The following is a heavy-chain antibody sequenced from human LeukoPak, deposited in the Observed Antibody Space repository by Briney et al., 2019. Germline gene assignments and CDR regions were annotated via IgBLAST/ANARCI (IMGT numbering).Heavy chain of an antibody. CDR2: ISSSGSTI. D-gene: IGHD6-6*01. CDR3: ARERAIAARPRGFDY. V-gene: IGHV3-48*03. Sequence: GGSLRLSCAASGFTFSSYEMNWVRQAPGKGLEWVSYISSSGSTIYYADSVKGRFTISRDNAKNSLYLQMNSLRAEDTAVYYCARERAIAARPRGFDYWGQGTLVTVSS. J-gene: IGHJ4*02. CDR1: GFTFSSYE.